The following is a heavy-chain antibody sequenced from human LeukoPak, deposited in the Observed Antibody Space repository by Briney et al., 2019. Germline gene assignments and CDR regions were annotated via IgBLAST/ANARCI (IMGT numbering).Heavy chain of an antibody. J-gene: IGHJ3*02. D-gene: IGHD6-13*01. V-gene: IGHV3-7*01. Sequence: PGGSLRLSCAASGFTFSSYWMSWVRQAPGKGLEWVANIKQDGSEKYYVDSVKGRFTISRDNAKNSLYLQMNSLRAEDTAVYYCASPQQLVRRGAFDIWGQGTMVTVSS. CDR2: IKQDGSEK. CDR1: GFTFSSYW. CDR3: ASPQQLVRRGAFDI.